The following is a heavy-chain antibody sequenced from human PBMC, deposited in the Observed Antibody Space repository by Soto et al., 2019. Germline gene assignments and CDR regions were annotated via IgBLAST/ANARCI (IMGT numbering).Heavy chain of an antibody. D-gene: IGHD3-10*01. Sequence: ASVKVSCKASGYTFTSYGISWVRQAPGQWLVWLGWISAYNGNTNYSQKLQGRVTMTSDTSTSTAYMELRSLSSDDTAVYYCARVRGIATMVRDNDYWGQGTLVTVSS. J-gene: IGHJ4*02. V-gene: IGHV1-18*01. CDR1: GYTFTSYG. CDR3: ARVRGIATMVRDNDY. CDR2: ISAYNGNT.